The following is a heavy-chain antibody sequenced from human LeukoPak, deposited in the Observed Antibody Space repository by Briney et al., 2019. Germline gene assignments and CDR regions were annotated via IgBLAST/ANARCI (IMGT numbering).Heavy chain of an antibody. CDR2: IYHSGST. J-gene: IGHJ4*02. Sequence: SETLSLTCAVSGGSISSGGYSWRWIRQPPGKGLEWIGYIYHSGSTYYNPSLKSRVTISVDRSKNQFSLKLSSVTAADTAVYYCARGGNDYGDYALDYWGQGTLVTVSS. V-gene: IGHV4-30-2*01. CDR1: GGSISSGGYS. D-gene: IGHD4-17*01. CDR3: ARGGNDYGDYALDY.